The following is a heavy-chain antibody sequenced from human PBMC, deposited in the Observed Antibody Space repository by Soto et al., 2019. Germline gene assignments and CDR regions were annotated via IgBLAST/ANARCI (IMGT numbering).Heavy chain of an antibody. J-gene: IGHJ4*01. D-gene: IGHD3-10*01. V-gene: IGHV4-30-4*01. Sequence: PSETLSLTCTVSGSSISSADYYWSWIRQPPGKGLEWIGYFHSSGATYKDPSLKSRVTISVDTSKNQISLKPDSVTAADTAIYYCASISFGDFDYWGHGTLVTVSS. CDR2: FHSSGAT. CDR3: ASISFGDFDY. CDR1: GSSISSADYY.